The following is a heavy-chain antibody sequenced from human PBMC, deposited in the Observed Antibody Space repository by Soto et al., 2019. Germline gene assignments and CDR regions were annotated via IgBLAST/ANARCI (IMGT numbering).Heavy chain of an antibody. J-gene: IGHJ5*02. Sequence: PSETLSLTCAVSGGSISSSNWWSWVRQPPGKGLEWIGYIYYSGSTYYNPSLKSRVTISVDTSKNQFSLKLSSVTAADTAVYYCARVQGITIFGVVPHQGWFDPWGQGTLVTVSS. CDR1: GGSISSSNW. CDR3: ARVQGITIFGVVPHQGWFDP. CDR2: IYYSGST. V-gene: IGHV4-30-4*01. D-gene: IGHD3-3*01.